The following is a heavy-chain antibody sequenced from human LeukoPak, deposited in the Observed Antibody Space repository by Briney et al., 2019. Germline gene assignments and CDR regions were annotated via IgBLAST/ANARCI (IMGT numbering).Heavy chain of an antibody. CDR3: PKVLMVTMFPDWTFNL. CDR2: ISGSGGST. CDR1: GFTFSSYA. V-gene: IGHV3-23*01. D-gene: IGHD3-10*02. Sequence: GGSLRLSCAASGFTFSSYAMSWVRQAPGKGLEWVSAISGSGGSTYYADSVKGRFTISRDNSKNTLYLQMNSLRAEDTAVYYWPKVLMVTMFPDWTFNLWAVAPWSLSPQ. J-gene: IGHJ2*01.